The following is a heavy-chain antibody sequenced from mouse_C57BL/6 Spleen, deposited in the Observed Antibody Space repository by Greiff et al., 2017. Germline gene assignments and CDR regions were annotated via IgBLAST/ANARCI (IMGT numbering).Heavy chain of an antibody. CDR2: ISSGGSYT. CDR1: GFTFSSYG. CDR3: ARHSGYDYDYFDY. J-gene: IGHJ2*01. D-gene: IGHD2-4*01. V-gene: IGHV5-6*01. Sequence: EVQGVESGGDLVKPGGSLKLSCAASGFTFSSYGMSWVRQTPDKRLEWVATISSGGSYTYYPDSVKGRFTISRDNAKNTLYLQMSSLKSEDTAMYYCARHSGYDYDYFDYWGQGTTLTVSS.